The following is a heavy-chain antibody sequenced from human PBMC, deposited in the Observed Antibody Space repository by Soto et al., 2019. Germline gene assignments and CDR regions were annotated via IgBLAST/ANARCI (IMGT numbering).Heavy chain of an antibody. CDR1: GFTFGDYA. Sequence: GGSLRLSCTASGFTFGDYAMSWFRQAPGKGLEWVGFIRSKAYGGTTEYAASVKGRFTISRDDSKSIAYLQMNSLKTEDTAVYYCTRGGVVPAAIVYGDYSPGWAFDYWGQGTLVTVSS. J-gene: IGHJ4*02. CDR2: IRSKAYGGTT. CDR3: TRGGVVPAAIVYGDYSPGWAFDY. V-gene: IGHV3-49*03. D-gene: IGHD2-2*01.